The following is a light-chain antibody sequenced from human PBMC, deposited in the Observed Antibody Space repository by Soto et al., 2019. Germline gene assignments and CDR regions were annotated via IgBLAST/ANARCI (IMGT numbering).Light chain of an antibody. CDR2: EVR. CDR3: SSYTRSSTEV. V-gene: IGLV2-14*01. CDR1: SSDVGGYDY. J-gene: IGLJ1*01. Sequence: QSALTQPASVSGSPGQSITISCTGSSSDVGGYDYVSWYQQHPGKVPKLMIYEVRNQPSGVSNRFSGSKSGNTASLTISGLQAEDEADYYCSSYTRSSTEVFGTGTKLTVL.